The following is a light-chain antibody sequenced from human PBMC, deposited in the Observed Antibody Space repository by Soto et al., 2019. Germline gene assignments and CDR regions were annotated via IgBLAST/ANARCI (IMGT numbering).Light chain of an antibody. Sequence: EIQITHSPSTLSASVGDRVTITCRASQSISSWLAWYQQKPGKAPKLLIYDASSLESGVPSRFSGSGSGTEFTLTISSLQPDDFATYYCQQYNSYSQTFGQGTKVDIK. CDR1: QSISSW. CDR3: QQYNSYSQT. V-gene: IGKV1-5*01. CDR2: DAS. J-gene: IGKJ1*01.